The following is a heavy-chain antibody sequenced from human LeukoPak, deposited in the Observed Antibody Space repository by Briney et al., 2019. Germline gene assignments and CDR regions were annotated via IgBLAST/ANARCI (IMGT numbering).Heavy chain of an antibody. CDR1: GGTFINYF. V-gene: IGHV1-69*02. CDR2: IIPNLRIA. CDR3: DLYSYGYRGSYYFDY. D-gene: IGHD5-18*01. Sequence: SVNDSCQASGGTFINYFSSGVRPARGKGVDWVGRIIPNLRIANYAQKLQGRVTNTADKSRSTSYMELSSLRSEDTAVYYCDLYSYGYRGSYYFDYWGQGTLVTVSS. J-gene: IGHJ4*02.